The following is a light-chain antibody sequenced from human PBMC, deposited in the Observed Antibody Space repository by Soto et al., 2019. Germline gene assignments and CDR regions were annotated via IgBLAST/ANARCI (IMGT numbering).Light chain of an antibody. J-gene: IGLJ2*01. Sequence: QSVLTQPASVSGSPGQSITISCTGTSSDVGGYNYVSWYQQYPGKAPKLMIYEVSNRPSGVSNRFSGSKSGNTASLTISGLQVEDEAEYYCSSYTSSSTRLFGGGTKVTVL. CDR3: SSYTSSSTRL. CDR2: EVS. V-gene: IGLV2-14*01. CDR1: SSDVGGYNY.